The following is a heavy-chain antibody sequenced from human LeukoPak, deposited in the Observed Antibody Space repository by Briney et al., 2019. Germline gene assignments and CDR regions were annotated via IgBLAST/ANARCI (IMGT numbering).Heavy chain of an antibody. CDR3: ARALSFYYGSGSPLDY. CDR2: IYYSGST. Sequence: SETLSLTCTVSGGSVSSGSYYWSWIRQPPGKGLEWIGYIYYSGSTNYNPSLKSRVTTSVDTSKNQFSLKLSSVTAADTAVYYCARALSFYYGSGSPLDYWGQGTLVTVSS. V-gene: IGHV4-61*01. D-gene: IGHD3-10*01. J-gene: IGHJ4*02. CDR1: GGSVSSGSYY.